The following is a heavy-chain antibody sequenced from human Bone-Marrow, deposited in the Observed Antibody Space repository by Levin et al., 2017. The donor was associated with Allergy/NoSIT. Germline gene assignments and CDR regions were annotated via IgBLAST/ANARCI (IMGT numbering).Heavy chain of an antibody. D-gene: IGHD3-16*01. V-gene: IGHV1-69*13. CDR3: AGGGAYSGRYEP. J-gene: IGHJ5*02. CDR1: GVTFKTYA. CDR2: TIPLSRTP. Sequence: SVKVSCKASGVTFKTYAVSWVRRAPGQGLEWMGGTIPLSRTPNYAQRFSDRLVISADESTSTIYMEFSSLRSEDTAIYYCAGGGAYSGRYEPWGQGTQVTVSS.